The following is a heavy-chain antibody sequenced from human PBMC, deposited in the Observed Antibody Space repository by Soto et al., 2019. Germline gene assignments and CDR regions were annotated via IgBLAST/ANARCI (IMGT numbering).Heavy chain of an antibody. V-gene: IGHV4-30-2*01. CDR2: IYHSGST. CDR3: ARDRGSSSWYGGINWFDP. CDR1: GGSISSGGYS. Sequence: SETLSLTCAVSGGSISSGGYSWSWIRQPPGKGLEWIGYIYHSGSTYYNPSLKSRVTISVDTSKNQFSLKLSSVTAADTAVYYCARDRGSSSWYGGINWFDPWGQGTLVTVSS. D-gene: IGHD6-13*01. J-gene: IGHJ5*02.